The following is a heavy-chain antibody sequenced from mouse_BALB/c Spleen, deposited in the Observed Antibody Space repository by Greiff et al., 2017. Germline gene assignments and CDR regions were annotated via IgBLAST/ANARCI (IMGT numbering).Heavy chain of an antibody. D-gene: IGHD2-4*01. CDR3: ARSGLYDYDEEFAY. J-gene: IGHJ3*01. CDR2: INPSTGYT. V-gene: IGHV1-7*01. CDR1: GYTFTSYW. Sequence: QVQLQQSGAELAKPGASVKMSCKASGYTFTSYWMHWVKQRPGQGLEWIGYINPSTGYTEYNQKFKDKATLTADKSSSTAYMQLSSLTSEDSAVYYCARSGLYDYDEEFAYWGQGTLVTVSA.